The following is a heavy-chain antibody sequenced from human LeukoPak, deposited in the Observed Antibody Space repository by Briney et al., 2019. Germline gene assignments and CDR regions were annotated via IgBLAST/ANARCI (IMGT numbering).Heavy chain of an antibody. V-gene: IGHV3-23*01. CDR1: GFTFSTYA. CDR2: ISNSGGST. CDR3: TTYYYDSSGYYYPYYFDY. J-gene: IGHJ4*02. Sequence: GGSLRLSCAASGFTFSTYAMSWVRQAPGKGLEWVSSISNSGGSTYYADSVKGRFTVSRDNSKNTLVLQMNSLRAEDTAVYYCTTYYYDSSGYYYPYYFDYWGQGTLVTVSS. D-gene: IGHD3-22*01.